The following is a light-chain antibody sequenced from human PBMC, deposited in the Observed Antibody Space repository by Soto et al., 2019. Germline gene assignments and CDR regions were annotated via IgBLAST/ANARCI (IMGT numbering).Light chain of an antibody. V-gene: IGKV1-27*01. CDR1: QGISNY. Sequence: DIKMTQSPSSLSASVGDRVTITCRASQGISNYLAWYQQKPGKVPKLLIYAASTLQSGVPSRFSGSGSGTDFTLTISSLQPEGVATYYCQKYNSASQTFGQGTKGEIK. CDR3: QKYNSASQT. CDR2: AAS. J-gene: IGKJ1*01.